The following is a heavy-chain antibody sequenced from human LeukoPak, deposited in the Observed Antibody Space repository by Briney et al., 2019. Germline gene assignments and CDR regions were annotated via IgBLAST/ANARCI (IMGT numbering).Heavy chain of an antibody. Sequence: GGSLRLSRAASGFTFSSYEMNWVRQAPGKGLEWVSYISSSGRTIYYAESVKGRFTISRDNAKNSLYLQMNSLRAEDTAVYYCARVASRGQEDYWGQGTLVTVSS. CDR1: GFTFSSYE. D-gene: IGHD5-12*01. CDR3: ARVASRGQEDY. J-gene: IGHJ4*02. CDR2: ISSSGRTI. V-gene: IGHV3-48*03.